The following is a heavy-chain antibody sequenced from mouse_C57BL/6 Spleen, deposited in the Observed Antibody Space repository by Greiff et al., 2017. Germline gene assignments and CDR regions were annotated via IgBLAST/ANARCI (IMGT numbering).Heavy chain of an antibody. CDR1: GYSFTDYN. CDR3: ERSSDYLYAMDY. Sequence: EVQLQESGPELVKPGASVKISCKASGYSFTDYNMNWVKQSNGKSLEWIGVINPNYGTTSYNQKFKGKATLTVDQSSSTAYMQLNSLTSADSAVYYCERSSDYLYAMDYWGQGTSVTVSS. CDR2: INPNYGTT. D-gene: IGHD2-4*01. V-gene: IGHV1-39*01. J-gene: IGHJ4*01.